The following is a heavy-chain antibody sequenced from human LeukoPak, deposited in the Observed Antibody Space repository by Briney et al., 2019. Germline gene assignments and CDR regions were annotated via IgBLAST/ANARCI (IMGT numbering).Heavy chain of an antibody. J-gene: IGHJ4*02. V-gene: IGHV4-61*02. D-gene: IGHD3-22*01. CDR3: ARRTNYYDSSGSPH. CDR1: GDSISSGDYY. CDR2: ISSSGST. Sequence: SETLSLTCTVSGDSISSGDYYWGWIRQPAGKGLEWIGRISSSGSTNYNPSLKSRVTISVDTSKNQFSLKLSSVTAADTAVYYCARRTNYYDSSGSPHWGQGTLVTVSS.